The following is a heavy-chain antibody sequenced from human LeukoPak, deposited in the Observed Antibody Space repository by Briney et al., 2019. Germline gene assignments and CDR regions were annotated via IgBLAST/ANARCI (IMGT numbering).Heavy chain of an antibody. D-gene: IGHD2-2*01. CDR1: GGSISSHY. CDR3: ARPQGSTWQFDY. CDR2: IYYSGST. J-gene: IGHJ4*02. Sequence: SETLSLTCTVSGGSISSHYWSWIRQPPGKGLEYIAYIYYSGSTDYNPSLKSRVTISVDTSKNQFSLKLSSVTAADTAVYYCARPQGSTWQFDYWGQGTLVTVSS. V-gene: IGHV4-59*08.